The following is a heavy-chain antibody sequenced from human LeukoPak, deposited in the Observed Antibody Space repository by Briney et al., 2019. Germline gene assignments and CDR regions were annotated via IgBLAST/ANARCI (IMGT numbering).Heavy chain of an antibody. D-gene: IGHD3-3*01. CDR2: INHSGST. CDR3: ARETTPAPYYDFWSGPFGGYGMDV. V-gene: IGHV4-34*01. J-gene: IGHJ6*02. Sequence: SETLSLTCAVYGGSFSGYYWSWIRQPPGKGLEWIGEINHSGSTNYNPSLKSRVTISVDTSKNQFSLKLSSVTAADTAVYYCARETTPAPYYDFWSGPFGGYGMDVWGQGTAVTVSS. CDR1: GGSFSGYY.